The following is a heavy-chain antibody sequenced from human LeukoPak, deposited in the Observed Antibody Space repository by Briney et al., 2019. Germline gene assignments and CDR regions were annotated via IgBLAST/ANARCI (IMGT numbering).Heavy chain of an antibody. D-gene: IGHD6-6*01. CDR1: SGSISTYY. CDR2: VYYSGST. Sequence: SETLSLTCTVSSGSISTYYWNWIRQPPGKGLEWIGSVYYSGSTNYNPSLKSRVTISVDTSKNRFSLKLSSVTAADTAVFCFLRGGSRSYTSSTLDYWGQGTLVTVSS. J-gene: IGHJ4*02. V-gene: IGHV4-59*01. CDR3: LRGGSRSYTSSTLDY.